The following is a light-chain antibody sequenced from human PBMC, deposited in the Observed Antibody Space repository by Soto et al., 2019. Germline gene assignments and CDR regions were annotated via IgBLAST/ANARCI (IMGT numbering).Light chain of an antibody. CDR1: SSDIGASNF. J-gene: IGLJ1*01. CDR3: SSFTGFSTV. V-gene: IGLV2-8*01. Sequence: QSVLTQPPPTPGSPGQSVTISCTGTSSDIGASNFVSWYQQHPGKAPKLVIYEVTKRPSGVPDRFSGSKFGNTASLTVSGLQTEDEADYYCSSFTGFSTVFGSGTKVTVL. CDR2: EVT.